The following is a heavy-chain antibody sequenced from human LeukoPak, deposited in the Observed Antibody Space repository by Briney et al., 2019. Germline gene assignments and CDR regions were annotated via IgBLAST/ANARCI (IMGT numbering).Heavy chain of an antibody. CDR2: ISSSSSYI. V-gene: IGHV3-21*01. CDR1: GFIFSSYT. Sequence: GGSLRLSCAASGFIFSSYTMNWVRQAPGKGLEWVSSISSSSSYIYYADSVKGRFTISRDNAKNSLYLQMHSLRAEDTAVYYCAREYQGYTCGVHFDYWGQGSLVTVSS. D-gene: IGHD5-18*01. CDR3: AREYQGYTCGVHFDY. J-gene: IGHJ4*02.